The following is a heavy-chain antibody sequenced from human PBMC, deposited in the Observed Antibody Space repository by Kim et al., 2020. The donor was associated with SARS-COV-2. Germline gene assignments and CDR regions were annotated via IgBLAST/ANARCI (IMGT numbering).Heavy chain of an antibody. V-gene: IGHV3-30*01. CDR2: NK. Sequence: NKYYADSVKGRFTISRDNSKNTLYLQMNSLRAEDTAVYYCARDFAAGPDYWGQGTLVTVSS. D-gene: IGHD6-13*01. CDR3: ARDFAAGPDY. J-gene: IGHJ4*02.